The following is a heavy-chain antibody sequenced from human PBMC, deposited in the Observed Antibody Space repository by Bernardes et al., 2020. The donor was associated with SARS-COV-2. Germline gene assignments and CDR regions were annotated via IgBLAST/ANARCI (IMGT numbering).Heavy chain of an antibody. D-gene: IGHD3-3*02. J-gene: IGHJ5*02. Sequence: SGPTLVKPIETLTLTCTFSGFSLSTSGVSVGWIRQPPGKALEWLALVSWHDDKRYSPSLKSRLTITKDTSKSQVVLTMTNMDPEDTATYYCAHGTFCYTTTCGLNNWFDPWGQGTLVTVSS. CDR2: VSWHDDK. CDR3: AHGTFCYTTTCGLNNWFDP. V-gene: IGHV2-5*01. CDR1: GFSLSTSGVS.